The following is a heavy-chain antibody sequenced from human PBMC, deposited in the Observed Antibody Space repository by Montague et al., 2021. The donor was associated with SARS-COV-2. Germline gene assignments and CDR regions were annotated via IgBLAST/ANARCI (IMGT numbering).Heavy chain of an antibody. CDR1: GFTVSSNY. CDR3: ARDSHPYGMDV. V-gene: IGHV3-53*01. CDR2: IYTGGYT. J-gene: IGHJ6*02. Sequence: SLRLSCAASGFTVSSNYMIWVRQAPGKGLEWVSVIYTGGYTYYAXSVKGRFTFSRDNSKNTLYLQMNSLRAEDTAVYYCARDSHPYGMDVWGQGTTVIVSS.